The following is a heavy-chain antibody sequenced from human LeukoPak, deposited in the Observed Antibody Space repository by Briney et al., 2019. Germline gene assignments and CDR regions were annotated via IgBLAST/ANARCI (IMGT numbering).Heavy chain of an antibody. CDR1: GFTFDDYG. D-gene: IGHD3-3*01. CDR2: INWNGGST. Sequence: GGSLRLSCAASGFTFDDYGMSWVRQAPGKGLEWVSGINWNGGSTGYADSVKGRFTISRDNSKNTLYLQMNSLRAEDTAIYYCARDERLLSFLKWGQGTLVTVSS. V-gene: IGHV3-20*04. CDR3: ARDERLLSFLK. J-gene: IGHJ4*02.